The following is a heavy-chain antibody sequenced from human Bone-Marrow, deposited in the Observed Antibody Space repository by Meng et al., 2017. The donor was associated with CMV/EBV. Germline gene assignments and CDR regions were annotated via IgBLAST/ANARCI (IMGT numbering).Heavy chain of an antibody. CDR1: GFTFSSYG. J-gene: IGHJ6*02. V-gene: IGHV3-33*01. CDR2: IWYDGSNK. Sequence: GESLKISCAASGFTFSSYGMHWVRQAPGKGLEWVAVIWYDGSNKYYADSVKGRFTISRDNSKNTLYLQMNSLKAEDTAVYYCARDPVRIVVVPAAMPTYYYYYYGMDVWGQGTTVTVSS. CDR3: ARDPVRIVVVPAAMPTYYYYYYGMDV. D-gene: IGHD2-2*01.